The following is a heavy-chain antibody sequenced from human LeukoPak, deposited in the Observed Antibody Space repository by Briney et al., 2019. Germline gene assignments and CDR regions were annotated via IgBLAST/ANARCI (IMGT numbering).Heavy chain of an antibody. CDR2: IKQDGGEK. V-gene: IGHV3-7*01. CDR3: ATDSRIVGATGASNI. CDR1: GFTFSSYS. D-gene: IGHD1-26*01. Sequence: GSLRLSCAASGFTFSSYSMNWVRQAPGKGLEWVANIKQDGGEKNYVDSVKGRFTISRDNAKNSLFLQMNSLRAEDTAIYYCATDSRIVGATGASNIWGQGTMVTVSS. J-gene: IGHJ3*02.